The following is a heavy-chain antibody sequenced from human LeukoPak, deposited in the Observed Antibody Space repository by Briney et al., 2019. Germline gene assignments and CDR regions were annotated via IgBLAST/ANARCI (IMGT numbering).Heavy chain of an antibody. CDR3: ARQELDSSGLSVDY. D-gene: IGHD3-22*01. CDR2: IYYSGST. J-gene: IGHJ4*02. V-gene: IGHV4-59*08. Sequence: SETLSLTCTVSGGSISSYYWSWIRQPPGKGLEWIGYIYYSGSTNYNPSLKSRVTISVDTSKSQFSLKLSSVTAADTAVYYCARQELDSSGLSVDYWGQGTLVTVSS. CDR1: GGSISSYY.